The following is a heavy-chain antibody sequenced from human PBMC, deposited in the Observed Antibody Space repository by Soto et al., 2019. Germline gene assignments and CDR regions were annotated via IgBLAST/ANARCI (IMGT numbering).Heavy chain of an antibody. Sequence: PGGSLRLSCAASGFTFDDYAMHWVRQAPRKGLEWVSGISWNSGSIGYADSVKGRFTISRDNAKNSLYLQMNSLRAEDTALYYCAKDIERGSGGWFLYFDYWGQGTLVTVSS. CDR3: AKDIERGSGGWFLYFDY. CDR1: GFTFDDYA. V-gene: IGHV3-9*01. D-gene: IGHD6-19*01. CDR2: ISWNSGSI. J-gene: IGHJ4*02.